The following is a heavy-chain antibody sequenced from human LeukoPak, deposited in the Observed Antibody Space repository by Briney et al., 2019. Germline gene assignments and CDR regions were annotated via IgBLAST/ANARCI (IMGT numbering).Heavy chain of an antibody. CDR3: AREYSSSSGRAFDI. J-gene: IGHJ3*02. Sequence: PGGSLRLSCAASGFTFSSYSINCVRQAPGKGREGVSYISSSGSTIYYADSVKGRFTISRDNAKNSLYLQKNSLRGEDTAVYSCAREYSSSSGRAFDIWGQGKMVTV. D-gene: IGHD6-6*01. CDR1: GFTFSSYS. CDR2: ISSSGSTI. V-gene: IGHV3-48*01.